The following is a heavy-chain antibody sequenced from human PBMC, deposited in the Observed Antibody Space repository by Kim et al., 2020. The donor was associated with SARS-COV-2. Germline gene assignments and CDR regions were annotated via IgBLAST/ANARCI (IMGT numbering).Heavy chain of an antibody. CDR1: GFTFSSYG. D-gene: IGHD6-13*01. CDR3: AKCEGGYSSSWYFPYYYYYGMDV. V-gene: IGHV3-30*18. J-gene: IGHJ6*02. CDR2: ISYDGSNK. Sequence: GGSLRLSCAASGFTFSSYGMHWVRQAPGKGLEWVAVISYDGSNKYYADSVKGRFTISRDNSKNTLYLQMNSLRAEDTAVYYCAKCEGGYSSSWYFPYYYYYGMDVWGQGTTVTVSS.